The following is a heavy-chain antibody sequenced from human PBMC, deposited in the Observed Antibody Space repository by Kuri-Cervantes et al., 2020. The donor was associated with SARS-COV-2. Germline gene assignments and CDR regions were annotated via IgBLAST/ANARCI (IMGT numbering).Heavy chain of an antibody. Sequence: ASVKVSCKASGYTFTSYYMHWVRQAPGQGLEWMGIINPSGGSTSYAQKFQGRVTMTRDTSTSTVYMELSSLRSEDTAVYYCARFERYYDSSGPPDYWGQGTLVTVSS. D-gene: IGHD3-22*01. J-gene: IGHJ4*02. V-gene: IGHV1-46*01. CDR3: ARFERYYDSSGPPDY. CDR1: GYTFTSYY. CDR2: INPSGGST.